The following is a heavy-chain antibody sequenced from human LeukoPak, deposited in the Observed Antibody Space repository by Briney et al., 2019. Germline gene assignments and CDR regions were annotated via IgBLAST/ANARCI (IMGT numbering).Heavy chain of an antibody. CDR2: FTSRSRTI. D-gene: IGHD4-17*01. CDR3: ARDGDYFDY. J-gene: IGHJ4*02. Sequence: PGGSLRLSCEASGFTFSTYSMTWVRQAPGKGLEWVSSFTSRSRTIYYADSAKGRFTISRDNAKNLLYLQMNSLRVEDTAVYYCARDGDYFDYWGQGTPVTVSS. CDR1: GFTFSTYS. V-gene: IGHV3-21*06.